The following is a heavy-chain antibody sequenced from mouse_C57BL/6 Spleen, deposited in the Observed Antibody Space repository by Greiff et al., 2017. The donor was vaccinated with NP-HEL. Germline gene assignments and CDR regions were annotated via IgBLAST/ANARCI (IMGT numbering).Heavy chain of an antibody. D-gene: IGHD4-1*01. CDR3: ASPLNWDEAWFAY. J-gene: IGHJ3*01. Sequence: QVQLQQPGAELVKPGASVKLSCKASGYTFTSYWMHWVKQRPGQGLEWIGMIHPNSVSTNYNEKFKSKATLTVDKSSSTAYMQLSSLTSEDSAVYYCASPLNWDEAWFAYWGQGTLVTVSA. CDR1: GYTFTSYW. V-gene: IGHV1-64*01. CDR2: IHPNSVST.